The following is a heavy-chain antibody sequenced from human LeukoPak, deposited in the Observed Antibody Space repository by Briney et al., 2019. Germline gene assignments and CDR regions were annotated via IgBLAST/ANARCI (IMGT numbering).Heavy chain of an antibody. CDR2: ISGSGGCT. D-gene: IGHD6-19*01. CDR1: GFTFSSYA. Sequence: GGSLRLSCAASGFTFSSYAMSWVRQAPGKGLEWVSAISGSGGCTYYAVSVKGRFTISRDNSKNTLYLQMNSLRAEDTAVYYCAKNRPQARGWFFDYWGQGTLVTVSS. J-gene: IGHJ4*02. CDR3: AKNRPQARGWFFDY. V-gene: IGHV3-23*01.